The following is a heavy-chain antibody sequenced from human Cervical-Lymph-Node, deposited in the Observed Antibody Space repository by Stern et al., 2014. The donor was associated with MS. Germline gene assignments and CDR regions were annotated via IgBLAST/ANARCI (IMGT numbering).Heavy chain of an antibody. CDR3: ARGGRGVGLEY. V-gene: IGHV3-30-3*01. D-gene: IGHD3-10*01. CDR1: GFTFSTYA. CDR2: VSYDGTQR. Sequence: QVQLVESGGGVVQPGRSLSLSCVASGFTFSTYAMHWVRQAPGKGLEWVAFVSYDGTQRTSTYSVKARFTISRDNSKNTLYLHMNSLRDEDTAVYFCARGGRGVGLEYWGQGALVTVSS. J-gene: IGHJ4*02.